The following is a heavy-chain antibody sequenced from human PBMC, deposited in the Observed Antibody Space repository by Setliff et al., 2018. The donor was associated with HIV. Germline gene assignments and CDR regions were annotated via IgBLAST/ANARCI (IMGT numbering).Heavy chain of an antibody. CDR1: GVTFSTYA. J-gene: IGHJ5*02. CDR3: ATSPRGTYYDILSGRPRGWFDP. D-gene: IGHD3-9*01. V-gene: IGHV1-69*13. CDR2: IIPKFGAA. Sequence: SVKVSCKASGVTFSTYAISWVRQAPGQGLEWMGGIIPKFGAANYAQKFQGRVTFTADESTSTVYMEVSSLRSEDTAVYYCATSPRGTYYDILSGRPRGWFDPWGQGTLVTVSS.